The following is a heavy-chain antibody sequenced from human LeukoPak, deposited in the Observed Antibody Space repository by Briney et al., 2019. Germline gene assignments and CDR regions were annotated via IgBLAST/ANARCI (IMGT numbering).Heavy chain of an antibody. CDR2: IYYSGST. CDR1: GGSISSYY. J-gene: IGHJ4*02. Sequence: SQTLSLTCTVSGGSISSYYWSWIRQPPGKGLEWIGYIYYSGSTNYNPSLKSRVTISVDTSKNQFSLKLSSVTAADTAVYYCARHTDSSSWTSFDYWGQGTLVTVSS. D-gene: IGHD6-13*01. V-gene: IGHV4-59*01. CDR3: ARHTDSSSWTSFDY.